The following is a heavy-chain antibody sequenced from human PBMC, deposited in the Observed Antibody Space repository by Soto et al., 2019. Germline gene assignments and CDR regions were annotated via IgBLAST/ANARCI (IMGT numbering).Heavy chain of an antibody. V-gene: IGHV1-69*13. CDR2: IIPIFGTA. CDR3: ARLLYYYDSSAQPRAFDI. J-gene: IGHJ3*02. Sequence: SVKVSCKASGGTFSTYAISCVRQAPGQGLEWMGGIIPIFGTANYAQKFQGRVTITADESTSTAYMELSSLRSEDTAVYYCARLLYYYDSSAQPRAFDIWGQGTMVTVSS. D-gene: IGHD3-22*01. CDR1: GGTFSTYA.